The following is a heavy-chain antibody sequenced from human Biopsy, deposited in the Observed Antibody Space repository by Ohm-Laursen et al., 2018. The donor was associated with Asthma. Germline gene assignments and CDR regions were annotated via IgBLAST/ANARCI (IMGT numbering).Heavy chain of an antibody. D-gene: IGHD3-3*01. Sequence: PSQTLSLTCAVSGVSVGTRGYSWTWIRQTPGRGLEWIGYLYHSGTTYYNPSLRSRVAILEDKSRNQFSLNLKSVTAADTAVYYCARIYDYWSGHYGFDPWGQGTLVTVPS. CDR2: LYHSGTT. CDR3: ARIYDYWSGHYGFDP. V-gene: IGHV4-30-2*01. CDR1: GVSVGTRGYS. J-gene: IGHJ5*02.